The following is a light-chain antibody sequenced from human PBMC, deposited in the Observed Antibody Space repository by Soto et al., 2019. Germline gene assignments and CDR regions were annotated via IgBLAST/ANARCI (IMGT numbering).Light chain of an antibody. V-gene: IGKV3-20*01. J-gene: IGKJ1*01. Sequence: ETVLTHPLGTLSSSPGERATRSRRASQSVSSSSLAWYQQKPGQAPRLLIYGASSRTTGIPDRFSGSGSGTDFTLTISRLEPEDFAVYYCQQYGSSPRTFGQGTKVDIK. CDR1: QSVSSSS. CDR3: QQYGSSPRT. CDR2: GAS.